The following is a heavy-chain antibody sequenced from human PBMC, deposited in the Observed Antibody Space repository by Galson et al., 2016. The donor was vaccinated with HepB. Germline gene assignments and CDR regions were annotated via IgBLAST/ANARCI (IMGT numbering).Heavy chain of an antibody. V-gene: IGHV3-23*01. CDR3: AKRALERILDY. CDR1: GFSFSSYA. J-gene: IGHJ4*02. D-gene: IGHD2-15*01. CDR2: ISDSGGST. Sequence: SLRLSCAASGFSFSSYAMSWVRQTPEKGLEWVSTISDSGGSTYYADSVKGRFIISRDNSKKTLSLQMNPLRAEETAVYYCAKRALERILDYWGQETLVTVSS.